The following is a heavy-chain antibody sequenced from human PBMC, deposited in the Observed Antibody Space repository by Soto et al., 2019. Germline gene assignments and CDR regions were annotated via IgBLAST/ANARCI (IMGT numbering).Heavy chain of an antibody. D-gene: IGHD5-18*01. CDR3: ARRYGSCFDY. CDR1: GGSISSYY. CDR2: IYYSGST. Sequence: QVQLQESGPGLVKPSETLSLTCTVSGGSISSYYWSWIRQPPGKGLEWIGYIYYSGSTNYNPSLKSRVTISVDTSKNQFSLKLSSVTAADTDVYYCARRYGSCFDYWGQGTLVTVS. J-gene: IGHJ4*02. V-gene: IGHV4-59*08.